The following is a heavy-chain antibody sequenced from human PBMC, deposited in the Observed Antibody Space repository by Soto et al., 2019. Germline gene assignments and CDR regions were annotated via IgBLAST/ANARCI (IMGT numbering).Heavy chain of an antibody. J-gene: IGHJ4*02. V-gene: IGHV3-53*02. CDR3: ARVPYYGAAVDY. CDR1: GFIISTNY. D-gene: IGHD3-10*01. CDR2: IYSGGST. Sequence: EVQLVETGGGLIQPGGSLRLSCAASGFIISTNYMTWVRQSPGKGLEWVSVIYSGGSTYYADSVKDRFTISRDNSKNKLYLQMNSLRDDDTAVYYSARVPYYGAAVDYWGQGTLVTVSS.